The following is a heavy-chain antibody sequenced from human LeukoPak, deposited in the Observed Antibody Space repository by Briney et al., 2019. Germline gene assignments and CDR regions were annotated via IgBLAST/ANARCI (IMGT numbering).Heavy chain of an antibody. J-gene: IGHJ4*02. Sequence: ASVKVSCKASGYTFTSYGISWVRQAPGQGLEWMGWISAYNGNSNYAQKLQGRVTMTTDTSTSTAYMEMRSLRSDDTAVYYCARYDFWSGYGPHDYWGQGTLVTVSS. V-gene: IGHV1-18*01. CDR1: GYTFTSYG. CDR3: ARYDFWSGYGPHDY. D-gene: IGHD3-3*01. CDR2: ISAYNGNS.